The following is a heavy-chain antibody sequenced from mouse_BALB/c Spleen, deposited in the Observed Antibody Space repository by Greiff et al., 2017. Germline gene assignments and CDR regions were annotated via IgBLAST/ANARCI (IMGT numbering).Heavy chain of an antibody. CDR3: TREGTTSPIGY. J-gene: IGHJ3*01. CDR1: GYTFTSYY. V-gene: IGHV1S81*02. D-gene: IGHD2-14*01. CDR2: INPSNGGT. Sequence: VQLQESGAELVKPGASVKLSCKASGYTFTSYYMYWVKQRPGQGLEWIGEINPSNGGTNFNEKFKSKATLTVDKSSSTAYMQLSSLTSEDSAVYYCTREGTTSPIGYWGQGTLVTVSA.